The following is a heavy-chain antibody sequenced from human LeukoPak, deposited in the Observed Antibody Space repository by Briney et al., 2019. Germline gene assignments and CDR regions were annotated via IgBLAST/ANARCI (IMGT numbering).Heavy chain of an antibody. D-gene: IGHD1-14*01. V-gene: IGHV3-48*01. Sequence: GGSLRLSCAASGFTFSSYAMHWVRQAPGKGLEWVSYINSRSSSIDYAGSVKGRFTISRDNAKNSLYLQINSLRAEDTAIYYCAREPNFDDHAFDYWGQGTLVTVSS. CDR1: GFTFSSYA. CDR3: AREPNFDDHAFDY. J-gene: IGHJ4*02. CDR2: INSRSSSI.